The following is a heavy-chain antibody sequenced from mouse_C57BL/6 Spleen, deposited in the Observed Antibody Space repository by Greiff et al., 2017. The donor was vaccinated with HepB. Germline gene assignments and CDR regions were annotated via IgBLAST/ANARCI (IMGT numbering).Heavy chain of an antibody. CDR1: GYTFTSYW. V-gene: IGHV1-69*01. CDR2: IDPSDSYT. J-gene: IGHJ4*01. D-gene: IGHD1-1*01. CDR3: AYGYAMDY. Sequence: QVQLQQPGAELVMPGASVKLSCKASGYTFTSYWMHWVKQRPGQGLEWIGEIDPSDSYTNYNQKFKGKSTLTVDKSSSTAYMQLSSLTSEDSAVYYCAYGYAMDYWGQGTSVTVSS.